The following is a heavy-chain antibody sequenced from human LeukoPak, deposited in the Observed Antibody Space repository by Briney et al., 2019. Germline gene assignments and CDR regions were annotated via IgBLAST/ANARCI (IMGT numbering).Heavy chain of an antibody. V-gene: IGHV1-2*02. J-gene: IGHJ3*02. CDR3: ARDLEWLYPGGAFDI. CDR2: INPNSGGT. D-gene: IGHD3-3*01. CDR1: GYTFTGYY. Sequence: GASVKVSCKASGYTFTGYYMHWVRQVPGQGLEWMGWINPNSGGTNYAQKFQGRVTMTRDTSISTAYMELSRLRSDDTAVYYCARDLEWLYPGGAFDIWGQGTMVTVSS.